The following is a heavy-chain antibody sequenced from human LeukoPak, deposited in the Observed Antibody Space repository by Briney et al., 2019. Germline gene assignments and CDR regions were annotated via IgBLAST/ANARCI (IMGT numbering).Heavy chain of an antibody. CDR2: MNPNSGNT. Sequence: ASVKVSCKASGYTFTSYDINWVRQATGQGREWMGWMNPNSGNTGYAQKFQGRVTMTRNTSISTAYMELSSLRSEDTAVYYCARGAGGPAYYYDSSGYSARYFDLWGRGTLVTVSS. J-gene: IGHJ2*01. D-gene: IGHD3-22*01. V-gene: IGHV1-8*01. CDR3: ARGAGGPAYYYDSSGYSARYFDL. CDR1: GYTFTSYD.